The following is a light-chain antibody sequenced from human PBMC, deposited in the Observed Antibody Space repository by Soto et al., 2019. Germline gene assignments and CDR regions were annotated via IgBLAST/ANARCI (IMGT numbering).Light chain of an antibody. J-gene: IGKJ5*01. CDR1: QSVSSN. CDR2: GAS. V-gene: IGKV3-15*01. Sequence: EIVMTQSPATLSVSPGERATLSCRASQSVSSNLAWYQQKPGQAPRLLIYGASTRATGIPARFSGSGSGTEFTLTVSSLQSEDFAVYYCHQYNNWQCTFGQGTRLEIK. CDR3: HQYNNWQCT.